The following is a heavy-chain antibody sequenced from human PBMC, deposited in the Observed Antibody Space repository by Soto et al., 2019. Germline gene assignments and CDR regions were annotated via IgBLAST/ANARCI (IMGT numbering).Heavy chain of an antibody. Sequence: SVKVSCKASGGTFSSYGISWVRQAPGQGLEWMGGIIPMFGTGNYAQKFQGRVTITADESTSTAYMELSSLRSEDTAVYYCARSRKGYDSSGYPRDVFAYWGQGTLVTVSA. CDR3: ARSRKGYDSSGYPRDVFAY. J-gene: IGHJ4*02. CDR1: GGTFSSYG. CDR2: IIPMFGTG. V-gene: IGHV1-69*13. D-gene: IGHD3-22*01.